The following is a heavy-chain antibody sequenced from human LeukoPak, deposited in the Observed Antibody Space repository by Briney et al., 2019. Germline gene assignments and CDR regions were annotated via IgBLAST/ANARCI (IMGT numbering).Heavy chain of an antibody. Sequence: GGSLRLSCAASGFTFSSYEMNWVRQAPGKGLEWVSYISSSGSTIYYADSVKGRSTISRDNAKNSLYLQMNSLRAEDTAVYYCARASTIFGVVIIPQHFDYWGQGTLVTVSS. CDR3: ARASTIFGVVIIPQHFDY. CDR2: ISSSGSTI. J-gene: IGHJ4*02. CDR1: GFTFSSYE. V-gene: IGHV3-48*03. D-gene: IGHD3-3*01.